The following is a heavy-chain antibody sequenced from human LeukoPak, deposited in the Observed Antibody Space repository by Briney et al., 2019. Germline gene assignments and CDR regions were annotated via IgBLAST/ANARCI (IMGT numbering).Heavy chain of an antibody. CDR1: RFTFRNYA. J-gene: IGHJ4*02. CDR2: IGGSGGST. V-gene: IGHV3-23*01. D-gene: IGHD3-10*01. CDR3: ARGITMLRGVVSYFDY. Sequence: GGSLTLSCAPSRFTFRNYAMSWVRQAPGKGLEWVSAIGGSGGSTYYADSVKGRFTISRDNSKNPLYLQMNSLRAEDTAVYYCARGITMLRGVVSYFDYWGQGTLVTVSS.